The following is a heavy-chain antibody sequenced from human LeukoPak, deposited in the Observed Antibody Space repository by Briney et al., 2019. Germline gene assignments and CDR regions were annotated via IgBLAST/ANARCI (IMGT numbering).Heavy chain of an antibody. D-gene: IGHD3-3*01. V-gene: IGHV4-4*07. Sequence: SETLSLTCTVSGGSLSSYYWSWIRQPAGKGLEWIGRIYTSGSMNYNPSLKSRVTMSVDTSKNQFSLKLSSVTAADTAVYYCARDRSGLEVPYYYYGMDVWGQGTTVTVSS. J-gene: IGHJ6*02. CDR2: IYTSGSM. CDR1: GGSLSSYY. CDR3: ARDRSGLEVPYYYYGMDV.